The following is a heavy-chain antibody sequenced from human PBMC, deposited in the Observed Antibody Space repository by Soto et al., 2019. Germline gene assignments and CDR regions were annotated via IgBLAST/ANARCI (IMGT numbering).Heavy chain of an antibody. Sequence: TGGPLRLSCAAYGVTLSSYGRHWVRQAPGKGLERVAVIWYDGSNKYYADSVKGRFTISRDNSKNTLYLQMNSLRAEDTAVYYCARDDDHSGSYWAWLDYYYYGMDVWGQGNTVTVSS. J-gene: IGHJ6*02. CDR3: ARDDDHSGSYWAWLDYYYYGMDV. D-gene: IGHD1-26*01. V-gene: IGHV3-33*01. CDR1: GVTLSSYG. CDR2: IWYDGSNK.